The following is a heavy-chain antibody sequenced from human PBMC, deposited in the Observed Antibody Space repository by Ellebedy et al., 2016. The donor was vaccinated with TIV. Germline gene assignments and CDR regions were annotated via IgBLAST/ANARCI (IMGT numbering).Heavy chain of an antibody. V-gene: IGHV3-48*02. J-gene: IGHJ4*02. CDR1: GFTFSSNS. CDR3: ARVHSHGYYQSDV. D-gene: IGHD3-22*01. CDR2: ISTRGNI. Sequence: PGGSLRLSCAASGFTFSSNSMNWVRQAPGKGLEWVSYISTRGNINYADSVKGRFTISRDNAKNSLYLQMNSLRDEDTAVYYCARVHSHGYYQSDVWGQGTLVIVSS.